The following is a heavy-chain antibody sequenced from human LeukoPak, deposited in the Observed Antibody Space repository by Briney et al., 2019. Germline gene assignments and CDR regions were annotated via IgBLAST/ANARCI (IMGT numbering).Heavy chain of an antibody. Sequence: PSETLSLTCPVSGGSISSSCWSWIRQAAGRGLEWLGRFCTSGTTNHNPSLRSRMTMSVDTSQNQFSLKLSSVTAADTAVYYCARECVTTPNCFDPWDQGTLVTVSS. CDR2: FCTSGTT. V-gene: IGHV4-4*07. J-gene: IGHJ5*02. CDR3: ARECVTTPNCFDP. CDR1: GGSISSSC. D-gene: IGHD1/OR15-1a*01.